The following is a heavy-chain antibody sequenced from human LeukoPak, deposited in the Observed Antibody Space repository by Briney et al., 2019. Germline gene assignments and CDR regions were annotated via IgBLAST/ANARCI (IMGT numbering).Heavy chain of an antibody. V-gene: IGHV4-38-2*02. CDR1: GGSISSYY. CDR3: ARAPAGPPYYYMDV. J-gene: IGHJ6*03. CDR2: IYHSGST. Sequence: SETLSLTCTVSGGSISSYYWGWIRQPPGKGLEWIGSIYHSGSTYYNPSLKSRVTISVDTSKNQFSLKLSSVTAADTAVYYCARAPAGPPYYYMDVWGKGTTVAVSS.